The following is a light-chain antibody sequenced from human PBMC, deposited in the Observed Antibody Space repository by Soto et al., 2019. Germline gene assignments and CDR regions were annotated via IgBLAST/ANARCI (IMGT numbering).Light chain of an antibody. V-gene: IGKV3D-15*01. CDR1: QVISSN. J-gene: IGKJ1*01. Sequence: ITHSPSTLSASVVDRVTITFLARQVISSNLAWYQQKPGQAPMLLLYGASTRATGIPARFSGSGSGTAFTLTINSLQSEDFAVYYCQKYNNWPRKFGQGTKVYIK. CDR2: GAS. CDR3: QKYNNWPRK.